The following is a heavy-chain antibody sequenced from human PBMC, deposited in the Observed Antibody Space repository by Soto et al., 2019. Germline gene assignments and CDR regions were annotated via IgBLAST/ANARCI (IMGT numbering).Heavy chain of an antibody. CDR1: GFSLSTNGVG. J-gene: IGHJ1*01. V-gene: IGHV2-5*02. Sequence: QITLKESGPTLVKPTQTLTLTCTFSGFSLSTNGVGVGWIRQPPGKALEWLALIYWDDDKRYSPSLKSRLTITRATSKNQVVLTMTNMDPVDTATYYCAHRFGVPTWDSSGHHSECFQYWGQGTLVTVSS. D-gene: IGHD3-22*01. CDR3: AHRFGVPTWDSSGHHSECFQY. CDR2: IYWDDDK.